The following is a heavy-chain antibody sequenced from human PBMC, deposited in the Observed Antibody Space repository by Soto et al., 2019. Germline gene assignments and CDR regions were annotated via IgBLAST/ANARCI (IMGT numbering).Heavy chain of an antibody. CDR3: ARQDSGWSHDF. V-gene: IGHV5-51*01. D-gene: IGHD6-19*01. CDR2: IYCGDSESSYYDDSDT. J-gene: IGHJ4*02. Sequence: PGESLKISCQGSGYSFTNYWIGWVRQMPGKGLEWMGMIYCGDSESSYYDDSDTTYSPSFQGQVTISVDKSISISYLQWSSLKASDTAIYYCARQDSGWSHDFWGQGTLVTVSS. CDR1: GYSFTNYW.